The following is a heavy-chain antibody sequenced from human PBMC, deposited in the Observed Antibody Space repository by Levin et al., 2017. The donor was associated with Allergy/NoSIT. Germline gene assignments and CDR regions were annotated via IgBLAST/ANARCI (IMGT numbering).Heavy chain of an antibody. CDR3: ARVRFGAGAGIAP. CDR1: GGSFSGYY. D-gene: IGHD6-19*01. J-gene: IGHJ5*02. CDR2: INHSGST. V-gene: IGHV4-34*01. Sequence: GSLRLSCAVYGGSFSGYYWSWIRQPPGKGLEWIGEINHSGSTNYNPSLKSRVTISVDTSKNQFSLKLSSVTAADTAVYYCARVRFGAGAGIAPWGQGTLVTVSS.